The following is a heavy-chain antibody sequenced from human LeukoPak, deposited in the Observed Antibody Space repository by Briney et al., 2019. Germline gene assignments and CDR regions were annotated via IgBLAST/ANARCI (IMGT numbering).Heavy chain of an antibody. CDR2: IYYSGST. J-gene: IGHJ2*01. CDR3: ARGPPSTAIVVSL. V-gene: IGHV4-39*07. CDR1: GGSISSSSYY. Sequence: SETLSLTCTVSGGSISSSSYYWGWIRQPPGKGLEWIGSIYYSGSTYYNPSLKSRVTISVDTSKNQFSLKLSSVTAADTAVYYCARGPPSTAIVVSLWGRGTLVTVSS. D-gene: IGHD3-22*01.